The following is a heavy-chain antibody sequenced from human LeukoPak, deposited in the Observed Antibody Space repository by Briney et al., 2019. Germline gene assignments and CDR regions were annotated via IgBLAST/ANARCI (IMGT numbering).Heavy chain of an antibody. V-gene: IGHV4-39*07. D-gene: IGHD3-22*01. CDR2: VPYNGQP. CDR3: ARVLSGSNFDY. CDR1: GVSVRTMSSY. J-gene: IGHJ4*02. Sequence: SETLSLTCTVSGVSVRTMSSYWSWIRQPPGEGPQWIGYVPYNGQPYYMPSLRSRVTISADMSKNQFSLRLSSVTAADTAVYYCARVLSGSNFDYWGQGTLVTVSS.